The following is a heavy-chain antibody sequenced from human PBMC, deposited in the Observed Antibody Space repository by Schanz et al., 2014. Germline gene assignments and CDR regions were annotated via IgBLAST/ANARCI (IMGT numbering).Heavy chain of an antibody. CDR3: ARAEINSGYARYYYGMDV. D-gene: IGHD5-12*01. Sequence: QVQLQESGPGLVKPSETLSLTCTVFGGSISNYYWSWIRQPPGRGLEWIGYIYYSGSTNYNPSLKSRVTISVDTSKNQFSLKLSSVTAADTAVYYCARAEINSGYARYYYGMDVWGQGTTVTVSS. V-gene: IGHV4-59*01. J-gene: IGHJ6*02. CDR2: IYYSGST. CDR1: GGSISNYY.